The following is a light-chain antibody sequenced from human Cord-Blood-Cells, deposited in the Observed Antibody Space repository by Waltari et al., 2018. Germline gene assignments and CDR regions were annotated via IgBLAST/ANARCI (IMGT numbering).Light chain of an antibody. CDR3: QQYNSYSPTT. CDR2: KAY. V-gene: IGKV1-5*03. CDR1: QIVSSW. J-gene: IGKJ1*01. Sequence: DIQMTQSPSTLSASVGDRVTITCRASQIVSSWLAWYQQKPGKAPKLLIYKAYSLERGVPSRFSGSRSGTEFTLTIRSLQPDDFATYHCQQYNSYSPTTFGQGTKVEIK.